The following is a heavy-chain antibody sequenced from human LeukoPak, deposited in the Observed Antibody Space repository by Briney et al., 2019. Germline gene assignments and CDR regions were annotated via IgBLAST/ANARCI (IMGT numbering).Heavy chain of an antibody. CDR3: ARGTRDWFDP. CDR1: GGSISSYY. V-gene: IGHV4-59*12. J-gene: IGHJ5*02. CDR2: IYYSGST. Sequence: SETLSLTCTVSGGSISSYYWSWIRQPPGKGLEWIGYIYYSGSTYYNPSLKSRVTISVDTSKNQFSLKLSSVTAADTAVYYCARGTRDWFDPWGQGTLVTVSS.